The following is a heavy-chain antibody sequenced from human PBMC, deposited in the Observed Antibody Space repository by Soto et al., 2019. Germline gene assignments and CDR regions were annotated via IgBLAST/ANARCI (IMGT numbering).Heavy chain of an antibody. Sequence: QVQLVESGGGLVKPGGSLRLSCAASGFTFSDYYLSWLRQAPGKGLEWVSYISSSGSTIYYAGSVKDRFTISGDNAKNSLYLQMNSLRAEDTAVYYCARASDDYGDRGGFDYWGQGTLVTVSS. CDR1: GFTFSDYY. D-gene: IGHD4-17*01. CDR2: ISSSGSTI. V-gene: IGHV3-11*01. J-gene: IGHJ4*02. CDR3: ARASDDYGDRGGFDY.